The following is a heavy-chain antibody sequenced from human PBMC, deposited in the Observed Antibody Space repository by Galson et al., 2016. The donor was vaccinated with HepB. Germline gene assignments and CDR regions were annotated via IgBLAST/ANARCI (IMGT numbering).Heavy chain of an antibody. CDR2: ISYNGNNK. CDR3: AKDRGPYYDFWSGYLGWFDP. Sequence: SLRLSCAASGFTFSSYGMHWVRQAPGKGLEWVAVISYNGNNKYFADSVKGRLTVSRDNSKNTVYLQMNSLRAEDTAVYYCAKDRGPYYDFWSGYLGWFDPWGQGTLVTASS. V-gene: IGHV3-30*18. J-gene: IGHJ5*02. CDR1: GFTFSSYG. D-gene: IGHD3-3*01.